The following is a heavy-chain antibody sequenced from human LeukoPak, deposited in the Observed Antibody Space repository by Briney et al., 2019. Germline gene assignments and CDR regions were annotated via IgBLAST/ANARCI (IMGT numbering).Heavy chain of an antibody. CDR1: GFTFSSYA. D-gene: IGHD2-21*01. CDR2: ISSNGGST. J-gene: IGHJ6*02. Sequence: GGSLRLSCSASGFTFSSYAMHWVHQAPGKGLEYVSAISSNGGSTYYADSVKGRFTISRDNSKNTLYLQMSSLRAEDTAVYYCVKDPEDGGEALFSYYYGMDVWGQGTTVTVSS. V-gene: IGHV3-64D*06. CDR3: VKDPEDGGEALFSYYYGMDV.